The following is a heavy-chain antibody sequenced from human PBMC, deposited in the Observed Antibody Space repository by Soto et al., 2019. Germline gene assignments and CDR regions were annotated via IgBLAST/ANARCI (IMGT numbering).Heavy chain of an antibody. CDR2: ISSSGSTI. V-gene: IGHV3-11*01. CDR3: ARDLPYYYDSSGIFDP. J-gene: IGHJ5*02. D-gene: IGHD3-22*01. CDR1: GFTFSDYY. Sequence: GWSLRLSCAASGFTFSDYYMSWIRQAPGKGLEWVSYISSSGSTIYYADSVKGRFTISRDNAKNSLYLQMNSLRAEDTAVYYCARDLPYYYDSSGIFDPWGQGTLVTVSS.